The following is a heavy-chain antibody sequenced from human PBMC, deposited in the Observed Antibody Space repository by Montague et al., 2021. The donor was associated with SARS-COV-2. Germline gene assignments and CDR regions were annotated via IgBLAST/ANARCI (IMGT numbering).Heavy chain of an antibody. J-gene: IGHJ6*02. CDR1: GGSLSGYY. D-gene: IGHD1-20*01. V-gene: IGHV4-34*01. Sequence: SETLSLTCAVYGGSLSGYYWSWIRQPPGKGLEWIGEINHSGSTNYNPSLKSRVTISLGTSKNQFSLKLSSVTAADTAVYYCARGRRRYNWRDETSYYYGMDVWAKGPRSPSP. CDR3: ARGRRRYNWRDETSYYYGMDV. CDR2: INHSGST.